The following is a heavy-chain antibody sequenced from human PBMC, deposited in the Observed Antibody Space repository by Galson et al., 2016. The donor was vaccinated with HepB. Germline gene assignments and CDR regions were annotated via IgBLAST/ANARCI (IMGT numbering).Heavy chain of an antibody. CDR3: ARDSLWFGELTRVYYFDY. Sequence: SVKVSCKASGYSFTTYAMHWVRQAPGQRLEWMGWINAGNANTKYSQKFQGRFTISRDNAKNSLYLQMNSLRAEDTAVYYCARDSLWFGELTRVYYFDYWGQGNLVTVSS. CDR1: GYSFTTYA. CDR2: INAGNANT. J-gene: IGHJ4*02. V-gene: IGHV1-3*01. D-gene: IGHD3-10*01.